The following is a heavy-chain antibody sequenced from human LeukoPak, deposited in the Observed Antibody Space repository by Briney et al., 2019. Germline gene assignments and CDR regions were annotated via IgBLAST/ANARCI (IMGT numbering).Heavy chain of an antibody. D-gene: IGHD3-9*01. CDR3: ARFFDILTGYEGNWFDP. V-gene: IGHV5-51*01. Sequence: GESLKISCKGSGYSFTSYWIGWVRQMPGKSLEWMGVIYPGDSDTRYSPSFQGQVTISADKSTSTAYLQWSSLKASDTAMYYCARFFDILTGYEGNWFDPWGQGTLVTVSS. CDR1: GYSFTSYW. J-gene: IGHJ5*02. CDR2: IYPGDSDT.